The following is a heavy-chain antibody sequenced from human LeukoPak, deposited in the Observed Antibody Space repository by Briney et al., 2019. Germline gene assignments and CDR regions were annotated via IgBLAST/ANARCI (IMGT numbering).Heavy chain of an antibody. V-gene: IGHV4-4*07. CDR1: GGSLSNYY. J-gene: IGHJ5*01. CDR2: IYTSGNT. CDR3: TRERGGDSGYEVWFDS. Sequence: SETLSLTCTVSGGSLSNYYWSWIRQPAGKGLEWIRRIYTSGNTNYNPSLKSRVTMSVDTSKSQFSLQLSSVTAADTAVYYCTRERGGDSGYEVWFDSWGQGNLVTVSS. D-gene: IGHD5-12*01.